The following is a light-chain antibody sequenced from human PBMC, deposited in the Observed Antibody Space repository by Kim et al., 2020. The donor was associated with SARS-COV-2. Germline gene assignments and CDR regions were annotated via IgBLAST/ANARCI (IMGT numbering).Light chain of an antibody. CDR3: AAWDDSLNGRV. Sequence: ELTQPPSVSGTPGQRVTISCSGSSSNIGSTPVNWYQQLPGTAPRLLIFANRQRPSGVPDRFSGSKSGTSASLAISGLQSEDEADYYCAAWDDSLNGRVFGGGTKLTVL. CDR2: ANR. V-gene: IGLV1-44*01. J-gene: IGLJ3*02. CDR1: SSNIGSTP.